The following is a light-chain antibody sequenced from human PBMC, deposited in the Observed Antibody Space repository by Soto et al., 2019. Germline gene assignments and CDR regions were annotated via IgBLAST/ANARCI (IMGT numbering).Light chain of an antibody. Sequence: DIQMTQSPSPLSASVGDRVTITCRASQSISSWLAWYQQKPGKAPKLLIYDASSLQSGVPSRFSGSGSGTEFTLTISSLQPDDLATYYCQQYNSYWTLGQGTKVDI. V-gene: IGKV1-5*01. CDR3: QQYNSYWT. CDR1: QSISSW. CDR2: DAS. J-gene: IGKJ1*01.